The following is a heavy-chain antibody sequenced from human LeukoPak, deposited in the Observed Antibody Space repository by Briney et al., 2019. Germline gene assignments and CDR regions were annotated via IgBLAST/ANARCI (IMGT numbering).Heavy chain of an antibody. CDR2: TSGSGGST. CDR3: AKDYGGNPFDY. CDR1: GFTFSSYA. V-gene: IGHV3-23*01. D-gene: IGHD4-23*01. Sequence: PGGSLRLSCAASGFTFSSYAMSWVRQAPGKGLEWVSATSGSGGSTYFADSVKGRFAISRDNSKNTLYLQMSSLRAEDTAVYYCAKDYGGNPFDYWGQGTLVTVSS. J-gene: IGHJ4*02.